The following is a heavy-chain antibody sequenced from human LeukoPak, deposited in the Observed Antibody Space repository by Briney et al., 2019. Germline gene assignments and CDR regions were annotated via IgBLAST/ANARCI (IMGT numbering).Heavy chain of an antibody. CDR1: GFTFSEYS. Sequence: PGGSLRLSCAASGFTFSEYSMHWVRQAPGKGLEWVANTRQDGSVKNYVDSVKGRFTISRDNAKNSVYLQMNSLRAEDTAVYYCTRQTESDAYNRYWGQGTLVTVSS. V-gene: IGHV3-7*05. CDR2: TRQDGSVK. CDR3: TRQTESDAYNRY. J-gene: IGHJ4*02. D-gene: IGHD5-24*01.